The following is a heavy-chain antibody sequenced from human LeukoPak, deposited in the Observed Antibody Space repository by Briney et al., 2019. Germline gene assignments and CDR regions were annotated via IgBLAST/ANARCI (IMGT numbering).Heavy chain of an antibody. D-gene: IGHD5-18*01. J-gene: IGHJ4*02. CDR1: GFTFSSYG. CDR2: IGTAGDT. V-gene: IGHV3-13*01. Sequence: PGGSLRLSCAVSGFTFSSYGMHWVRQATGKGLGWVSAIGTAGDTYYPGSVKGRFTISRENAKNSLYLQMNSLRAGDTAVYYCARGSTAMVTSPRFDYWGQGTLVTVSS. CDR3: ARGSTAMVTSPRFDY.